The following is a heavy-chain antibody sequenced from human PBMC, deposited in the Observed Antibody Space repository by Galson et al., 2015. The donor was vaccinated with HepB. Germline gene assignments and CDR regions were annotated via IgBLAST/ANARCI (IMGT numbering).Heavy chain of an antibody. CDR3: ARTPYYGSGSYSNAWFDP. V-gene: IGHV7-4-1*02. J-gene: IGHJ5*02. D-gene: IGHD3-10*01. CDR2: INTDTGNP. Sequence: SVKVSCKASGYIFNSFAMNWVRQAPGQGLEWMGWINTDTGNPTYAQGFTGRFVFSLGTSVSTAYLQISNLKPEDTAVYYCARTPYYGSGSYSNAWFDPWGQGTLVTVSS. CDR1: GYIFNSFA.